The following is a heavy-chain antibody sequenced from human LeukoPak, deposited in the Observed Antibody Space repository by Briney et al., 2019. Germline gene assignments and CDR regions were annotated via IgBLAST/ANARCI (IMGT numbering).Heavy chain of an antibody. CDR1: GFTFSSYA. CDR3: ARADLDCSGGSCYSGDDFRH. V-gene: IGHV3-30*04. Sequence: PGRTLRLSSAAAGFTFSSYAMHWVRRAPGKGLEWVAVISYDVSNKYYAHSVKGRFTISRDNSKNTLYLQMNSLRAEDTAVYYCARADLDCSGGSCYSGDDFRHWGQGTLVTVSS. D-gene: IGHD2-15*01. J-gene: IGHJ1*01. CDR2: ISYDVSNK.